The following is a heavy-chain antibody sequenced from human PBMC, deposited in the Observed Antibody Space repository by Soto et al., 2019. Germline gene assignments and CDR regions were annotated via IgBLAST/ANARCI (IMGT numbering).Heavy chain of an antibody. V-gene: IGHV3-15*07. D-gene: IGHD6-19*01. CDR2: IKSKTDGGTT. Sequence: EVQLVESGGGFVKPGESLRLSCAASGFTFSNAWMNWVRQAPGKGLEWVGRIKSKTDGGTTDYAAPVKGRFTISRDDSKNTLYLQMNSLKTEHTAVYYCTTDPGVYSSGWYEDWWGQGTLVTVSS. CDR1: GFTFSNAW. CDR3: TTDPGVYSSGWYEDW. J-gene: IGHJ4*02.